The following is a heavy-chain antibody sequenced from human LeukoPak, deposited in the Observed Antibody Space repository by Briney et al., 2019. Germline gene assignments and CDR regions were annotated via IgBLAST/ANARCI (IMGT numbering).Heavy chain of an antibody. V-gene: IGHV3-21*01. D-gene: IGHD1-26*01. Sequence: PGGSLRLSCAASGFTFSNAWMSWVRQAPGKGLEWVTSISSSSSYIYYADSVKGRFTISRDNAKNSLYLQMNSLRAEDTAVYYCARGRVTLSYSGSYPGYWGQGTLVTVSS. CDR2: ISSSSSYI. J-gene: IGHJ4*02. CDR1: GFTFSNAW. CDR3: ARGRVTLSYSGSYPGY.